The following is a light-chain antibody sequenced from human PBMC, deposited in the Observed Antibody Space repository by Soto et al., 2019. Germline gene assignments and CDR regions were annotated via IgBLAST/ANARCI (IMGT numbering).Light chain of an antibody. V-gene: IGLV2-14*03. CDR3: SSYSSNNILSYV. CDR1: SNDVGGYKY. J-gene: IGLJ1*01. CDR2: EVN. Sequence: QSALTQPASVSGAPGQSITLSCTGTSNDVGGYKYVSWYQQRPGTAPKLIMFEVNNRPSGVSDRFSGSRSANTASLPISGLQAQDEADYYCSSYSSNNILSYVFGTGTKLTVL.